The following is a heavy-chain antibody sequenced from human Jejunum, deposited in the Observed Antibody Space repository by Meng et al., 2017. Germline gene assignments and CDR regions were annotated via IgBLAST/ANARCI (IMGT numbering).Heavy chain of an antibody. CDR2: IYYSGTT. CDR3: ARQSSSPRFDY. D-gene: IGHD3-10*01. CDR1: GGSINSYY. J-gene: IGHJ4*02. Sequence: QVQLQESGPGLVKPSETLSLTCTVSGGSINSYYWSWIRQPPGKGLEWIVYIYYSGTTNYNPSLNSRVTISLDTSKNQFSLKLTSMTAADTAVYYCARQSSSPRFDYWGQGTLVTVSS. V-gene: IGHV4-59*08.